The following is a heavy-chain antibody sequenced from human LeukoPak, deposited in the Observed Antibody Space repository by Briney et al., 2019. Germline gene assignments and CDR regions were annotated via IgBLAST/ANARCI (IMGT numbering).Heavy chain of an antibody. Sequence: GESLKISCKGSGYSFTSYWIGWARQMPGKGLEWMGIIYPGDSDTRYSPSFQGQVTISADKSISTAYLQWSSLKASDTAMYYCAKSREYSSSWYWFDPWGQGTLVTVSS. CDR1: GYSFTSYW. D-gene: IGHD6-13*01. CDR3: AKSREYSSSWYWFDP. V-gene: IGHV5-51*01. J-gene: IGHJ5*02. CDR2: IYPGDSDT.